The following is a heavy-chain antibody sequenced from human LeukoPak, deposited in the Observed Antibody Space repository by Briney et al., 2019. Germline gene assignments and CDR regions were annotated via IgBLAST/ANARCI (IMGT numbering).Heavy chain of an antibody. CDR3: ARHGGGYYGSGRWRWFDP. Sequence: SETLSLTCAVYGGSFSGYYWSWIRQPPGKGLEWIGEINHSGSTNYNPSLKSRVTISVDTSKNQFSLKLSSVTAADTAVYYCARHGGGYYGSGRWRWFDPWGQGTLVTVSS. CDR2: INHSGST. J-gene: IGHJ5*02. D-gene: IGHD3-10*01. CDR1: GGSFSGYY. V-gene: IGHV4-34*01.